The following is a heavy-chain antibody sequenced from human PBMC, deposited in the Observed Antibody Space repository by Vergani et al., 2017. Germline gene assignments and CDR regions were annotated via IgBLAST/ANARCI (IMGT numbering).Heavy chain of an antibody. CDR2: IASSDTTV. D-gene: IGHD3-10*01. CDR1: GFFFSDYY. J-gene: IGHJ4*02. CDR3: ARDYLDFSGSGSPYYFDH. V-gene: IGHV3-11*04. Sequence: QVQLVESGGGLVKPGGSLRLFCTASGFFFSDYYISWLRQAPGKGLEWISYIASSDTTVYYADSVKGRFPITRDNAKNSLYLEMNSLRAEDTAVYYCARDYLDFSGSGSPYYFDHWGQGTQVTVSS.